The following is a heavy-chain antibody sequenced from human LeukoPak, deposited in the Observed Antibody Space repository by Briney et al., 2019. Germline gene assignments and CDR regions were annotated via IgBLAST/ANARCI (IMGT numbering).Heavy chain of an antibody. D-gene: IGHD2-2*01. CDR3: AKDDIVVVPAAAIPYYYMDV. CDR1: GFTFSSYS. Sequence: PGGSLRLSCAASGFTFSSYSMNWVRQAPGKGLEWVSYISSSSSSTIYYADSVKGRFTISRDNSKNTLYLQMNSLRAEDTAVYYCAKDDIVVVPAAAIPYYYMDVWGKGTTVTVSS. V-gene: IGHV3-48*01. J-gene: IGHJ6*03. CDR2: ISSSSSSTI.